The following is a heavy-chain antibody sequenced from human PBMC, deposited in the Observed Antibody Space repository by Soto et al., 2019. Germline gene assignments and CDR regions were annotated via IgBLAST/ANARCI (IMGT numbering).Heavy chain of an antibody. CDR3: ARWDHRDGMAV. D-gene: IGHD1-26*01. Sequence: GASVKVSCKASGGTFSSYAISWVRQAPGQELEWMGGIIPIFGTANYAQKFQGRFTISRDNAKNSLYLQMNSLRAEDTAVYNCARWDHRDGMAVWGQGTTVTVSS. J-gene: IGHJ6*02. CDR2: IIPIFGTA. V-gene: IGHV1-69*05. CDR1: GGTFSSYA.